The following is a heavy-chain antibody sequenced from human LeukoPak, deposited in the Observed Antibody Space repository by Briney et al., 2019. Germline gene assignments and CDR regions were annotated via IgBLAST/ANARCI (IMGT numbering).Heavy chain of an antibody. J-gene: IGHJ4*02. CDR2: ISAYNGNT. V-gene: IGHV1-18*01. Sequence: GASVKVSCKASGYTFTSYGISWVRQAPGQGLEWMGWISAYNGNTNYAQKLQGRVTMTTDTSTSTAYMELRSLRSDDTAVYYCARSLYHDYGDYLVWVDWGQGTLVTVSS. CDR1: GYTFTSYG. CDR3: ARSLYHDYGDYLVWVD. D-gene: IGHD4-17*01.